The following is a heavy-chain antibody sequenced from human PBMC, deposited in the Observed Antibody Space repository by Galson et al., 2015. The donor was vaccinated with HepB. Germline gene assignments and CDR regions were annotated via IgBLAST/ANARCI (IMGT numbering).Heavy chain of an antibody. CDR3: TRLRGLRDDY. D-gene: IGHD4-17*01. Sequence: SLRLSCAASGFTFSGSAMHWVRQASGKGLEWVGRIRSKANSYATAYAASVKGRFTISRDDSKNTAYLQMNSLKTEDTAVYYCTRLRGLRDDYWGQGTLVTVSS. CDR1: GFTFSGSA. CDR2: IRSKANSYAT. J-gene: IGHJ4*02. V-gene: IGHV3-73*01.